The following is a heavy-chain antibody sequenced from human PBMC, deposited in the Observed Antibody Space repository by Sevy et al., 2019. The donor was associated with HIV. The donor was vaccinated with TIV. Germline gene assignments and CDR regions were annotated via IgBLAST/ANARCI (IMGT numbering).Heavy chain of an antibody. D-gene: IGHD3-3*01. Sequence: SETLSLTCAVYGGSFSGYYWSWIRQPPGKGLEWIGEINHSGSTNYNPSLKSRVTISVDTSKNQFSLKLSSVTAADTAVYYCARMPRFLEWWGGLYYYYYGMDVWGQGTTVTVSS. CDR3: ARMPRFLEWWGGLYYYYYGMDV. CDR2: INHSGST. J-gene: IGHJ6*02. V-gene: IGHV4-34*01. CDR1: GGSFSGYY.